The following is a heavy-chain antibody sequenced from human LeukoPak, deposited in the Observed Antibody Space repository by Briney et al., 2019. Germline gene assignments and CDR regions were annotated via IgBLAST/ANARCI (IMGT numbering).Heavy chain of an antibody. V-gene: IGHV3-30-3*01. Sequence: PGRSLRLSCAASGFTFSSYAMHWARQAPGKGLEWVAVISYDGSNKYYADSVKGRFTISRDNSKNTLYLQMNSLRAEDTAVYYCARDSSRTMIVVNPDYWGQGTLVTVSS. CDR2: ISYDGSNK. J-gene: IGHJ4*02. D-gene: IGHD3-22*01. CDR3: ARDSSRTMIVVNPDY. CDR1: GFTFSSYA.